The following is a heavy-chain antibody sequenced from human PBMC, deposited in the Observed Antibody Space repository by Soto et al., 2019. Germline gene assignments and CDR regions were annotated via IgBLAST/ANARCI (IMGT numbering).Heavy chain of an antibody. D-gene: IGHD1-26*01. J-gene: IGHJ4*02. Sequence: SQTLALAGGISGDSVSSNSAACHFIRQSPSRGLEWLGRTYYRSKLYNDYAVSVKSRITINPDTSKNQFSLQLNSVTPEDTAVYYCARDSGRYHFDYWGQGTLVTFSS. CDR2: TYYRSKLYN. V-gene: IGHV6-1*01. CDR1: GDSVSSNSAA. CDR3: ARDSGRYHFDY.